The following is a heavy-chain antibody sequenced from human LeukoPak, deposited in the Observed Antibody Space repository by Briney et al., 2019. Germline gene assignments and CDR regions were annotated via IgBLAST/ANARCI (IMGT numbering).Heavy chain of an antibody. CDR3: ARYHTALNY. CDR1: GFSVSSDY. Sequence: GGSLRLSCAASGFSVSSDYMTWVRQAPGKGLEWVSVIYSGGSTYYADSVKGRFTISRDNSKNTLYLQMNNVGVEDTAVYFCARYHTALNYWGQGTLVTASS. CDR2: IYSGGST. V-gene: IGHV3-53*01. D-gene: IGHD5-18*01. J-gene: IGHJ4*02.